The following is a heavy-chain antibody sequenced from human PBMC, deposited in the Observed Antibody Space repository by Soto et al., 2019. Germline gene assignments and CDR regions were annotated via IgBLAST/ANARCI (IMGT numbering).Heavy chain of an antibody. V-gene: IGHV4-61*03. CDR2: IYQSGST. J-gene: IGHJ2*01. CDR1: GGSVSSGNFY. CDR3: ARSGSGSLTCYFHL. Sequence: QVQLQESGPGLVKPSETLSLTCTVSGGSVSSGNFYWSWIRQPPGKRLGWIGYIYQSGSTNYNPSLKGRVTIARDTSQYHLVLNLNSVTAADTALYYCARSGSGSLTCYFHLWGRGTLVTVSS. D-gene: IGHD3-22*01.